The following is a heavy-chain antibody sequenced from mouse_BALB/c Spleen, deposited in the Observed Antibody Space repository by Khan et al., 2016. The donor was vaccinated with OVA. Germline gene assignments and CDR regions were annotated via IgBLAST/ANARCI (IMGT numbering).Heavy chain of an antibody. D-gene: IGHD2-1*01. CDR2: IWSGGNT. V-gene: IGHV2-2*02. CDR3: ARNYGNYAMDY. Sequence: QVQLQQAGPGLVQPSQSLSITCTVSGFSLTSYGVHWVRQSPGKGLEWLGVIWSGGNTDYNAAFISRLSISKDNSKSQVFCKMNSQQANDTAIYYCARNYGNYAMDYWGQGTSVTVAS. J-gene: IGHJ4*01. CDR1: GFSLTSYG.